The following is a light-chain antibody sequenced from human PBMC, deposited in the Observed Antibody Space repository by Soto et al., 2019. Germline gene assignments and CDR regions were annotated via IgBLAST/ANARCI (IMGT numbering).Light chain of an antibody. J-gene: IGLJ1*01. V-gene: IGLV2-14*01. CDR2: EVS. CDR3: ASPRSSSPPFV. CDR1: SSDVGFYNY. Sequence: QSALTQPASVSGSPGQSITISCTGTSSDVGFYNYVSWYQQLPGKVPKLMIYEVSNRPSGVSNRFSGSKSGNTASLTISGLQAEDEADYYCASPRSSSPPFVFGTGTKLTVL.